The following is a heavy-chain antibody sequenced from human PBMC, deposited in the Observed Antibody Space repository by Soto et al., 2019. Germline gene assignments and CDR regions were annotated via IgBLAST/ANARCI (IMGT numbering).Heavy chain of an antibody. CDR3: AKDRTMARGIRAFDI. Sequence: EAQLLQSGGGLVPPGGSLRLSCVASGFAFGNYPMAWVRQTPGKGVQWISTISGSGGMTDYEDSVRGRFTVSIDHSKDTVHLQMTSLRADDTAVYYCAKDRTMARGIRAFDIWGQGTTVTISS. D-gene: IGHD3-10*01. CDR1: GFAFGNYP. CDR2: ISGSGGMT. J-gene: IGHJ3*02. V-gene: IGHV3-23*01.